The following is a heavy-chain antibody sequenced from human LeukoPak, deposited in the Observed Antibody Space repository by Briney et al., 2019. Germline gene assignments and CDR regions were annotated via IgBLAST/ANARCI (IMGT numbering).Heavy chain of an antibody. D-gene: IGHD3-3*02. CDR3: ATGSTFDRIFDG. V-gene: IGHV3-30-3*01. Sequence: GGSLRLSCAASGFTFSNYAMHWVRQAPGKGLEWVAVISYDGTNKYYADSVKGRFTISRDNSKNTMYLQMNSLRDEDTAVYYCATGSTFDRIFDGWGQGTLVTVSS. J-gene: IGHJ4*02. CDR1: GFTFSNYA. CDR2: ISYDGTNK.